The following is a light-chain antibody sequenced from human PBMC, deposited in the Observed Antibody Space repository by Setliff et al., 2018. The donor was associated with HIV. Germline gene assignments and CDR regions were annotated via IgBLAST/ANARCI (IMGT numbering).Light chain of an antibody. CDR1: SSDVGGYNY. CDR3: CSYRTNITGV. CDR2: DVT. V-gene: IGLV2-14*03. Sequence: QSALTQPASVSGSPGQSITISCSGTSSDVGGYNYVSWYQQHPGKAPKLIIYDVTYRPSGVSNRFSGPKSGNTASLTISGLQAEDEADYYCCSYRTNITGVFGGGTKVTVL. J-gene: IGLJ3*02.